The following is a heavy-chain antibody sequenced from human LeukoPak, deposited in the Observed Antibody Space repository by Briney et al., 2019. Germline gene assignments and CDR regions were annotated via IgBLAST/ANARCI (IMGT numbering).Heavy chain of an antibody. D-gene: IGHD2-15*01. Sequence: SETLSLTCTVSGGSITSYYWSWIRQPPGKGLEWIGYIYYTGSTNYNPSLKSRVTISADTSKNQFSLKLSSVSAADTAVYYCARVVVAAGSNWFDSWGQGTLVTVSS. CDR2: IYYTGST. CDR1: GGSITSYY. J-gene: IGHJ5*01. V-gene: IGHV4-59*01. CDR3: ARVVVAAGSNWFDS.